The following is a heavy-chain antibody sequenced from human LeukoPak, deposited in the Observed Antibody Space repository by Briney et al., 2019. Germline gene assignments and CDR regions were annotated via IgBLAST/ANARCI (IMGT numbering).Heavy chain of an antibody. Sequence: GASVKVSCKASGYTFSNYYIHWVRPAPGQGLEWMGIINPSGGSTSYAQKFQGRVTMTTDTSMPTVYMELSSLRSEDTAVYHCARALYGSAFAIGYWGQGTPVTVSS. CDR3: ARALYGSAFAIGY. V-gene: IGHV1-46*01. J-gene: IGHJ4*02. CDR1: GYTFSNYY. D-gene: IGHD6-19*01. CDR2: INPSGGST.